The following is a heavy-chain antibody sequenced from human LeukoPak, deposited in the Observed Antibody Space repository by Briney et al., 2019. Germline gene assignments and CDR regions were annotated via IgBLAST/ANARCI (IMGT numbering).Heavy chain of an antibody. CDR1: GFTFSSYW. D-gene: IGHD2-21*01. Sequence: GGSLRLSCAASGFTFSSYWMHWVRQAPGKGLLWVSRINSDGSSTSYADSVKGRFTISRDNAKNTLYLQMNSLRAEDTAVYYCAIVSSGYCYGWYFDLWGRGTLVTVSS. V-gene: IGHV3-74*01. CDR2: INSDGSST. CDR3: AIVSSGYCYGWYFDL. J-gene: IGHJ2*01.